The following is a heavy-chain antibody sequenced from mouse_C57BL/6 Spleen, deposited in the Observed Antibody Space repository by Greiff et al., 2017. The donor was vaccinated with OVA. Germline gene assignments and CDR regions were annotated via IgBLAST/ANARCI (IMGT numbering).Heavy chain of an antibody. Sequence: EVQLVESGGGLVQSGRSLRLSCATSGFTFSDFYMEWVRQAPGKGLEWIAASRNKANDYTTEYSASVKGRFIVSRDTSQSILYLQMNALRAEDTAIYYCARDPNYYGSRGYFDVWGTGTTVTVSS. CDR2: SRNKANDYTT. J-gene: IGHJ1*03. D-gene: IGHD1-1*01. CDR1: GFTFSDFY. V-gene: IGHV7-1*01. CDR3: ARDPNYYGSRGYFDV.